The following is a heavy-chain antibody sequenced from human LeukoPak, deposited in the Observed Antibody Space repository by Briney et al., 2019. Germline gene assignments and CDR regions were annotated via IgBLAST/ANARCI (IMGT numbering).Heavy chain of an antibody. CDR2: IWYDGSNK. CDR1: GFTFCSYG. V-gene: IGHV3-30*02. J-gene: IGHJ6*02. Sequence: PGGSLRLSRAASGFTFCSYGMHWVPEAPGKGLEWVAFIWYDGSNKYYADSVKGRFTISRDNSKNTLYLQMNSLRAEDTAVYYCIVVPAAMWGRYGMDVWGQGTTVTVSS. D-gene: IGHD2-2*01. CDR3: IVVPAAMWGRYGMDV.